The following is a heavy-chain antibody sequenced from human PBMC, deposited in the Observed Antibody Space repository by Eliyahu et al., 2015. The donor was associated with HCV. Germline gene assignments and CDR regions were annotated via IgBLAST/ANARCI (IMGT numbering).Heavy chain of an antibody. V-gene: IGHV1-2*06. J-gene: IGHJ4*02. CDR1: GYTFTGYY. D-gene: IGHD3-22*01. CDR2: INPNSGGT. CDR3: ARVVGPDSSGYYNDY. Sequence: QVQLVQSGAEVKKPGASVKVSCKASGYTFTGYYMHWVRQAPGQGLAXXGXEWMGRINPNSGGTNYAQKFQGRVTMTRDTSISTAYMELSRLRSDDTAVYYCARVVGPDSSGYYNDYWGQGTLVTVSS.